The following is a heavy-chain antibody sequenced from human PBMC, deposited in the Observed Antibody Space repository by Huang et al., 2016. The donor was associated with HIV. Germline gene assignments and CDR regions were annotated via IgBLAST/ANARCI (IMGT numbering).Heavy chain of an antibody. V-gene: IGHV4-39*01. CDR1: GGSISTSGYD. D-gene: IGHD6-19*01. J-gene: IGHJ4*02. Sequence: QLQLQESGPGLVKPSETLSLTCTVSGGSISTSGYDWGWIRQPTGKGLEGIGSIYYSGSTSSNPSLKSRVTISVDTSKSQFSLKLSSVTAADTAVYYCARQDTSGWYADPYYFDYWGQGTLVTVSS. CDR3: ARQDTSGWYADPYYFDY. CDR2: IYYSGST.